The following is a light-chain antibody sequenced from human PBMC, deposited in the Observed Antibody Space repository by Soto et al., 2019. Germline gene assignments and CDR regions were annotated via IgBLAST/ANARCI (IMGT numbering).Light chain of an antibody. J-gene: IGKJ1*01. CDR2: KAS. CDR1: QSISAW. CDR3: QQYNSYSWT. Sequence: DIQITQSPSTLSASVGDSVSINCRASQSISAWLAWYQQKPGKAPRLLIYKASTLEIGVPSRFSGSGSGTEFTLTISSLQPDDFATYYCQQYNSYSWTFGQGTKVDIK. V-gene: IGKV1-5*03.